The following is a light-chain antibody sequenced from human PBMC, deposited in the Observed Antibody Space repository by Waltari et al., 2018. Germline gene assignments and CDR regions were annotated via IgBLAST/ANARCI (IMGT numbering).Light chain of an antibody. CDR2: GNN. CDR1: SLRDYY. Sequence: SSELTQDPAVSVALGQTVRITCQGDSLRDYYTSWYQQRPGQAPVLVVYGNNNRTSGIPERFSGSSSGNTASLTITGAQVEDEADYYCDSWDSSDAHWVFGGGTRLTVL. J-gene: IGLJ2*01. V-gene: IGLV3-19*01. CDR3: DSWDSSDAHWV.